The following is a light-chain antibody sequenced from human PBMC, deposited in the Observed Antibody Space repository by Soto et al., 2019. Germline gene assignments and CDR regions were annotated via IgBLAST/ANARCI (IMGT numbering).Light chain of an antibody. CDR3: QQYNSYPLT. Sequence: DIQMTQSPSTLSASVGDRVTITCRASQDISNYLAWFQQKPGKAPKFLIYAASTLQTGVPSQFSGSGSGTDFTLPISSLPHEDFATYYCQQYNSYPLTFGGGTKVEIK. CDR1: QDISNY. CDR2: AAS. J-gene: IGKJ4*01. V-gene: IGKV1-16*02.